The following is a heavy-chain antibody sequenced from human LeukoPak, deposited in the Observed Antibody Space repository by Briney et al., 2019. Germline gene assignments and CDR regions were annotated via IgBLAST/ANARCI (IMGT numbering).Heavy chain of an antibody. D-gene: IGHD3-22*01. V-gene: IGHV2-5*02. CDR2: INWDGDK. J-gene: IGHJ5*02. Sequence: SGPTLVKPTQTLTLTCTFSGFSLSSSGVGVGWIRQPPGKALEWLALINWDGDKYYWPSLKSRLTITKDTSKNQVVLTMTNMDPVDTATYYCAHRLGYYDSSGYYSDGRFDPWGQGTLVTVSS. CDR1: GFSLSSSGVG. CDR3: AHRLGYYDSSGYYSDGRFDP.